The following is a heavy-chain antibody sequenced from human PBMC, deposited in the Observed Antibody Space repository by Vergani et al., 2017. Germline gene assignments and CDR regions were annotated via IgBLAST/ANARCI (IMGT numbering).Heavy chain of an antibody. D-gene: IGHD3-3*01. J-gene: IGHJ4*02. CDR2: IFSKDEK. V-gene: IGHV2-26*01. Sequence: QVTLKESGPVLVKPTETLTLTCTVSGFSLSNARMGVSWIRQPPGKALEWLAHIFSKDEKSYSTSLKSRLTISRDTSKSQVVLTMTNMDPVDTATYYCARISTYYDFWSGYYSYYFDYWGQGTLVTVSS. CDR1: GFSLSNARMG. CDR3: ARISTYYDFWSGYYSYYFDY.